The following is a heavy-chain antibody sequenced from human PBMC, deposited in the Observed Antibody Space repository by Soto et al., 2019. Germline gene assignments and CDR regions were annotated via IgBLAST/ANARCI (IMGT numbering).Heavy chain of an antibody. J-gene: IGHJ6*02. D-gene: IGHD3-3*01. V-gene: IGHV3-21*01. CDR1: GLSFNSPA. CDR3: ASPIFKPVMDI. CDR2: ISLSSSYT. Sequence: XVCRRFPCEAFGLSFNSPAMHWVRQAPGMRPEWSSSISLSSSYTYYAESVKGQFTISSDNTKHSLFLQWNSLSVEHTALYHFASPIFKPVMDICARGTTV.